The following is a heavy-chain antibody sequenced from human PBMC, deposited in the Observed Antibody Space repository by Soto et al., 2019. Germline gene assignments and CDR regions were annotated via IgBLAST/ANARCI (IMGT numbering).Heavy chain of an antibody. CDR1: VFTFSSYG. CDR3: AKDRRAGGNYGFDSDF. D-gene: IGHD1-7*01. J-gene: IGHJ4*02. Sequence: EVQLLESGGGLVQPGGSLTLSCAASVFTFSSYGMTWVLQAPGKGLEWVSFSSATGAGRYYADSVKGRFTISRDNSKNTLYLQMSSLRADDTAVYYCAKDRRAGGNYGFDSDFWGQGALVIVSS. V-gene: IGHV3-23*01. CDR2: SSATGAGR.